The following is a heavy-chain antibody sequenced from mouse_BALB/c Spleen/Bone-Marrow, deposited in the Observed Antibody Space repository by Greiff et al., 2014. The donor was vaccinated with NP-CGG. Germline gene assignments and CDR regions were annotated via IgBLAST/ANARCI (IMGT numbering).Heavy chain of an antibody. CDR3: ARRAYGGSYGFAY. D-gene: IGHD1-1*01. J-gene: IGHJ3*01. Sequence: QVQLQQSGAELAKPGASLKMSRKASGYTFASYWMHWVKQRPGQGLEWIGYINPSTDYTEYNQKFKDKATLTADKSSSTAFMQLSSLTSEDSAVYYCARRAYGGSYGFAYWGQGTLVTVSA. V-gene: IGHV1-7*01. CDR2: INPSTDYT. CDR1: GYTFASYW.